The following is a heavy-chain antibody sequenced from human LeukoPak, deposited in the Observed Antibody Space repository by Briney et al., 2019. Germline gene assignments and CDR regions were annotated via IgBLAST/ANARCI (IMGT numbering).Heavy chain of an antibody. V-gene: IGHV3-7*05. D-gene: IGHD5-18*01. CDR3: AREPGGYSAPGLDY. J-gene: IGHJ4*02. CDR1: GFTFSSYW. Sequence: GGSLRLSCAASGFTFSSYWMSWVRQAPGKGLEWVANIKQDGSEKYYVDSVKGRFTISRDNAKNSLYLQMNSLRAEDTAVYYCAREPGGYSAPGLDYWGQGTLVTVSS. CDR2: IKQDGSEK.